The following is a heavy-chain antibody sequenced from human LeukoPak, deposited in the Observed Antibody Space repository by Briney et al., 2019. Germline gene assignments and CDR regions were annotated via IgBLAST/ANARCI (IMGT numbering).Heavy chain of an antibody. D-gene: IGHD2-21*02. Sequence: ASVKVSCKASGFTFTGYYIHWVRQAPGQGLEWMGYINPHSGGTNSPQKFQGRVTMTTDTSISAAYMELSSLVSDDTAMYYCVREGNELLSKNFDYWGQGTLVTVSS. CDR3: VREGNELLSKNFDY. CDR1: GFTFTGYY. J-gene: IGHJ4*02. V-gene: IGHV1-2*02. CDR2: INPHSGGT.